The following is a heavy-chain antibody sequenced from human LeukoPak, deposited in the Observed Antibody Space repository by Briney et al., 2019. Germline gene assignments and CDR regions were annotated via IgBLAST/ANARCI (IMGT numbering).Heavy chain of an antibody. J-gene: IGHJ4*02. CDR3: ARGRRAARDY. V-gene: IGHV4-34*01. CDR2: INHSGSA. Sequence: SETLSLTCAVYGGSFSGYYWSWIRQPPGKGLEWIGEINHSGSANYNPSLKSRVTIPVDTSKNQFSLKLSSVTAADTAVYYCARGRRAARDYWGQGTLVTVSS. CDR1: GGSFSGYY. D-gene: IGHD6-6*01.